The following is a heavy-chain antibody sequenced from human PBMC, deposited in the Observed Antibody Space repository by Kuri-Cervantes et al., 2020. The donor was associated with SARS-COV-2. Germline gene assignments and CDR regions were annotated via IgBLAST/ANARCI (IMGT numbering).Heavy chain of an antibody. CDR3: ARDPNYDFWSFDY. J-gene: IGHJ4*02. CDR2: IWYDGSNK. V-gene: IGHV3-33*01. Sequence: LSLTCAASGFTFSSYGMHWVRQAPGKGLEWVAVIWYDGSNKYYADSVKGRFTISRDNSKNTLYLQMNSLRAEDTAVYYCARDPNYDFWSFDYWGQGTLVTVSS. D-gene: IGHD3-3*01. CDR1: GFTFSSYG.